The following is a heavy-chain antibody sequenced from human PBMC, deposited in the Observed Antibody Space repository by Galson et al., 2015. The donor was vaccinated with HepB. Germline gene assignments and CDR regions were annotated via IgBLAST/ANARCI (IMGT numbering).Heavy chain of an antibody. Sequence: SVKVSCKAPGYTFTSYYMHWVRQAPGQGLEWMGIINPSGGSTSYAQKFQGRVTMTRDTSTSTVYMELSSLRSEDTAVYYCARDMSYITGTTSFDYWGQGTLVTVSS. CDR1: GYTFTSYY. D-gene: IGHD1-7*01. CDR2: INPSGGST. V-gene: IGHV1-46*03. CDR3: ARDMSYITGTTSFDY. J-gene: IGHJ4*02.